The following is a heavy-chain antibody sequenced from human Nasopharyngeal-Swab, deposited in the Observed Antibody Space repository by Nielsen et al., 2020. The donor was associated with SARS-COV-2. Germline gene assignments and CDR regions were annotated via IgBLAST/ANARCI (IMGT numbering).Heavy chain of an antibody. Sequence: VKVSCKDSGYTFTSYGISWVRQAPGRGLEGRGWISAYNGRTYYAQKFQGRVTMTTDTSTSTAYMDLRSLRSDDTAVYYCARDPRVPDYWGQGTLVTVSS. D-gene: IGHD6-6*01. J-gene: IGHJ4*02. CDR1: GYTFTSYG. CDR2: ISAYNGRT. CDR3: ARDPRVPDY. V-gene: IGHV1-18*01.